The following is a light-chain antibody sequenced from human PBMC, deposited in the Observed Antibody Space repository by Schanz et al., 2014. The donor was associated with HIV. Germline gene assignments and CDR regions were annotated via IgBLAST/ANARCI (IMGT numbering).Light chain of an antibody. CDR2: SAS. CDR1: QTVSSSS. CDR3: QQYGSSYT. V-gene: IGKV3-20*01. J-gene: IGKJ2*01. Sequence: EIVLTQSPDTLSLSPGERATLSCRASQTVSSSSVAWYQQEPGQAPRLLIYSASSRATGIPDRFSGSGSGTDFTLTISRLEPEDSAVYYCQQYGSSYTFGQGTKLEIK.